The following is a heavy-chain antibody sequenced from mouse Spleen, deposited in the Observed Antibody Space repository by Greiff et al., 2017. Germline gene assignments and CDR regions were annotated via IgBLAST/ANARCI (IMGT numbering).Heavy chain of an antibody. Sequence: FQLQQPGAELVMPGASVKLSCKASGYTFTSYWMHWVKQRPGQGLEWIGEIDPSDSYTNYNQKFKGKATLTVDKSSSTAYMQLSSLTSEDSAVYYCARYPLLYYAMDYWGQGTSVTVSS. V-gene: IGHV1-69*01. CDR2: IDPSDSYT. CDR1: GYTFTSYW. D-gene: IGHD2-1*01. CDR3: ARYPLLYYAMDY. J-gene: IGHJ4*01.